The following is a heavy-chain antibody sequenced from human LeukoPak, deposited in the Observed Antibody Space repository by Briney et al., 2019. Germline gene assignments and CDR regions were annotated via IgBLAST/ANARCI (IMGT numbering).Heavy chain of an antibody. CDR2: ISAYNGNT. CDR1: GYTFTSYG. CDR3: ARALHCSGGSCYFTADHYYYYMDV. D-gene: IGHD2-15*01. V-gene: IGHV1-18*01. Sequence: ASVKVSCKASGYTFTSYGISWVRQAPGQGLEWMGWISAYNGNTNYAQKLQGRVTMTTDTSTSTAYMELRSLRSDDTAVYYCARALHCSGGSCYFTADHYYYYMDVWGKGTTVTVSS. J-gene: IGHJ6*03.